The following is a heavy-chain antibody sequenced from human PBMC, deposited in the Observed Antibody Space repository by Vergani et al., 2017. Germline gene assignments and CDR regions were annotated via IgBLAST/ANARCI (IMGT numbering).Heavy chain of an antibody. CDR2: ISGSGGST. V-gene: IGHV3-23*04. D-gene: IGHD3-10*01. J-gene: IGHJ4*02. CDR1: GFTFSSYA. CDR3: AKSTVLLWFGELSGYDFDY. Sequence: EVQLVESGGGLVQPGGSLRLSCAASGFTFSSYAMSWVRQAPGKGLEWVSAISGSGGSTYYADSVKGRFTISRDNSKNTLYLQMNSLRAEDTAVYYCAKSTVLLWFGELSGYDFDYWGQGTLVTVSS.